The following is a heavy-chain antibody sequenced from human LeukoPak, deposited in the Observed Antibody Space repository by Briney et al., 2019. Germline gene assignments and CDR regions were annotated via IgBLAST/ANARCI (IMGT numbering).Heavy chain of an antibody. J-gene: IGHJ4*02. CDR1: GYTFTGYY. D-gene: IGHD3-22*01. V-gene: IGHV1-2*02. Sequence: ASVKVSCKASGYTFTGYYMHWVRQAPGQGLEWMGWINPNSGGTNYAQKFQGRVTMTRDTSISTAYMELSRLRSDDTAVYYCARDSGNYYDSSGYIPLGYWGQGTLVTVSS. CDR3: ARDSGNYYDSSGYIPLGY. CDR2: INPNSGGT.